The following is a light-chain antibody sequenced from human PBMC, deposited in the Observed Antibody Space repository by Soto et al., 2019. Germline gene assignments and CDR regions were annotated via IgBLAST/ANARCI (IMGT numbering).Light chain of an antibody. V-gene: IGKV1-39*01. CDR2: SAS. CDR1: QSISTF. CDR3: QHYNTYPWT. J-gene: IGKJ1*01. Sequence: DIQMTQSPSSLSASVGNRVTITCRASQSISTFLNWYQHKPGKAPELLIFSASSLQTGVPSRFSGRGSGTAFTLAITTLQPEDFATYYCQHYNTYPWTFGQGTKVDIK.